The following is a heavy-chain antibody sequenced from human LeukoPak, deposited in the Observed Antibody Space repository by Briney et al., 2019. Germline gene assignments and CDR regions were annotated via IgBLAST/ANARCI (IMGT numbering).Heavy chain of an antibody. D-gene: IGHD3-16*02. CDR2: ISSSSSYI. CDR1: GLTFSSYS. Sequence: GGSLRLSCAASGLTFSSYSMNWVRQAPGKGLEWVSSISSSSSYIYYADSVKGRFTISRDNAKNSLYLQMNSLRAEDTAVYYCARGGRGMITFGGVIVTSIDYWGQGTLVTVSS. J-gene: IGHJ4*02. CDR3: ARGGRGMITFGGVIVTSIDY. V-gene: IGHV3-21*01.